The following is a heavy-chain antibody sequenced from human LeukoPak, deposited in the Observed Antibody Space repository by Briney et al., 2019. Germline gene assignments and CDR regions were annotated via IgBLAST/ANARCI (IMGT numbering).Heavy chain of an antibody. J-gene: IGHJ5*02. V-gene: IGHV4-34*01. Sequence: PGGSLRLSCAASGFTVSSNYMSWVRQAPGKGLEWIGDVNRSGSTNYNPSLKSRATISVDTSKNQFSLKLSSVTAADTAVFYCARGRRIVGATIGLNNWFHPWGQGTLVSVSS. D-gene: IGHD1-26*01. CDR1: GFTVSSNY. CDR2: VNRSGST. CDR3: ARGRRIVGATIGLNNWFHP.